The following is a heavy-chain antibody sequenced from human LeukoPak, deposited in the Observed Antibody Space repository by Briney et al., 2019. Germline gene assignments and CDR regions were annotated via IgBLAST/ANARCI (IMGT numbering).Heavy chain of an antibody. CDR1: GFTFSSYG. J-gene: IGHJ4*02. CDR3: ARSGDTYDILTGYYNY. V-gene: IGHV3-30*19. D-gene: IGHD3-9*01. CDR2: ISYDGSNK. Sequence: GRSLRLSCAASGFTFSSYGMHWVRQAPGKGLEWVAVISYDGSNKYYADSVKGRFTISRDNSKNTLYLQMNSLRAEDTAVYYCARSGDTYDILTGYYNYWGQGTLVTVSS.